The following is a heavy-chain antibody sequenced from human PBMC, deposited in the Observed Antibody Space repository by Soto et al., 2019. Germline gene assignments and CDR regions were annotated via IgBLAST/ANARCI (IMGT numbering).Heavy chain of an antibody. D-gene: IGHD3-9*01. Sequence: GSLRLSCAASGFTFSSYGMHWVRQAPGKGLEWVAVISYDGSNKYYADSVKGRFTISRDNSKNTLYLQMNSLRAEDTAVYYCAKSILTGYDAFDIWGQGTMVTVSS. V-gene: IGHV3-30*18. J-gene: IGHJ3*02. CDR1: GFTFSSYG. CDR2: ISYDGSNK. CDR3: AKSILTGYDAFDI.